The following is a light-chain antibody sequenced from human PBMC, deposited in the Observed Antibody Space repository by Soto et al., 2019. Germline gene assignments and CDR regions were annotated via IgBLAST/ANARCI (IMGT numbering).Light chain of an antibody. V-gene: IGLV1-40*01. CDR3: QSYDRSLSGSRVV. CDR2: GDN. Sequence: QSVLTQPPSVSEAPGQRVTISCIGGSSNIGAGYNVHWYQQLPGTAPKLLISGDNNRPSGVPDRFSGSKSGTSASLAITGLQDEDEADYYCQSYDRSLSGSRVVFGGGTKVTVL. J-gene: IGLJ2*01. CDR1: SSNIGAGYN.